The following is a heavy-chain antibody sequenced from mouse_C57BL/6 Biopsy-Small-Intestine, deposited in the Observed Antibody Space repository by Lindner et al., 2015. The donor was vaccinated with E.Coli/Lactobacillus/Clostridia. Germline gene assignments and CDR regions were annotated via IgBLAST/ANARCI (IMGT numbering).Heavy chain of an antibody. CDR3: AYGDEYYFDY. J-gene: IGHJ2*01. D-gene: IGHD2-13*01. CDR2: INPYNDGT. CDR1: GNTFTNFV. Sequence: VQLQESGPELVKPGASVKMSCKASGNTFTNFVLHWVKQKPGQGLEWIGYINPYNDGTKYNEKFKGKATLISDKSSRTAYMELSSLTSEDSAVYYCAYGDEYYFDYWGQGTTLTVSS. V-gene: IGHV1-14*01.